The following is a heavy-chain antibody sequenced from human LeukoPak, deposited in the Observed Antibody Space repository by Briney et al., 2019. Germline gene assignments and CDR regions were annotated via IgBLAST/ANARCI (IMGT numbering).Heavy chain of an antibody. D-gene: IGHD6-13*01. CDR2: INHSGST. CDR1: GGSFSGYY. CDR3: ASGNIAAAVKH. J-gene: IGHJ1*01. V-gene: IGHV4-34*01. Sequence: SETLSLTCAVYGGSFSGYYWNWIRQPPGKGLEWIGQINHSGSTNYNPSLKSRVTMSVDTSKNQFSLNLNSVPAADTAVYYCASGNIAAAVKHWGQGTLVTVS.